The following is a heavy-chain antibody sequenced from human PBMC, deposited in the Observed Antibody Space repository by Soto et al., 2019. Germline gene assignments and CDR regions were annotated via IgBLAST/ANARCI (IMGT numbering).Heavy chain of an antibody. Sequence: LSLTCTVSGGSISSSSYYWGWIRHPPGKWLEWIGSIYYSGSTYYDPSLKSRVTISVDTSKNQFSLKLSSVTAADTAVYYCARRLIGSNYSPYYYGMDVWGQGTTVTVSS. CDR2: IYYSGST. CDR3: ARRLIGSNYSPYYYGMDV. V-gene: IGHV4-39*01. D-gene: IGHD4-4*01. J-gene: IGHJ6*02. CDR1: GGSISSSSYY.